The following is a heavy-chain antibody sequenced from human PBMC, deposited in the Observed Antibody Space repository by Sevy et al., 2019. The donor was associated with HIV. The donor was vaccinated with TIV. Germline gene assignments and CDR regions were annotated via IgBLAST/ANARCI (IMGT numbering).Heavy chain of an antibody. CDR1: GFTFSSCA. CDR3: AKDLGDYVWGTFREN. J-gene: IGHJ4*02. V-gene: IGHV3-23*01. CDR2: ISGSGGST. D-gene: IGHD3-16*02. Sequence: GGSLRLSCAASGFTFSSCAMTWVRQAPGKGLEWVSAISGSGGSTYYAGSVKGRFTISRDNSKNTLYLQMNSVGVEDTAVYYCAKDLGDYVWGTFRENWGQGTLVTVSS.